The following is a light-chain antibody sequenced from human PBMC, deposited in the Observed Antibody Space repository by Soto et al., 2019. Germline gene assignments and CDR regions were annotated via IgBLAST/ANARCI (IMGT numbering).Light chain of an antibody. CDR2: DVT. CDR1: NSDVGGYNL. J-gene: IGLJ3*02. CDR3: TSYTSSSTMV. Sequence: QSALTQPASVSGSPGQSITMSCTGTNSDVGGYNLVSWYQQHPDTAPKLIIYDVTNRPSGVSDRFSGSKSGNTASLTISGLQAEDEADYYCTSYTSSSTMVFGGGTKLTVL. V-gene: IGLV2-14*01.